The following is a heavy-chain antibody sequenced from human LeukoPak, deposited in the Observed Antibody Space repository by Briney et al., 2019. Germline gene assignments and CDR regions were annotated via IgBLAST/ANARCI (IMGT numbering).Heavy chain of an antibody. D-gene: IGHD2-15*01. CDR1: GYTFTGYY. CDR2: INPNSGGT. Sequence: ASVKVSRKASGYTFTGYYMHWVRQAPGQGLEWMGWINPNSGGTNYAQKFQGRVTMTRDTSISTAYMELSRLRSDDTAVYYCARDPAPVVVAAKFFDYWGQGTLVTVSS. V-gene: IGHV1-2*02. J-gene: IGHJ4*02. CDR3: ARDPAPVVVAAKFFDY.